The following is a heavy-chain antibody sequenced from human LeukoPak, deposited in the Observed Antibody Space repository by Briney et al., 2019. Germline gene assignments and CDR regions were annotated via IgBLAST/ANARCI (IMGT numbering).Heavy chain of an antibody. J-gene: IGHJ4*02. CDR3: ARRVAEAGPLDY. CDR2: IYYTGST. V-gene: IGHV4-59*08. D-gene: IGHD6-19*01. CDR1: GGSISIYY. Sequence: PSETLSLTCTVSGGSISIYYWSWIRQPPGKGLEWIGYIYYTGSTNYNPSLKSRVTISVDTSKNQFSLKLSSVTAADTAVYYCARRVAEAGPLDYWGQGTLVPVSS.